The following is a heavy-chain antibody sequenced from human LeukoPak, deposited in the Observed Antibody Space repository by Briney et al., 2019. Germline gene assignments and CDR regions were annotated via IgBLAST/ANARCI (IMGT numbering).Heavy chain of an antibody. CDR3: AKVPLCSSTSCSMNDYFDY. D-gene: IGHD2-2*01. V-gene: IGHV3-23*01. J-gene: IGHJ4*02. CDR1: GFTFSSYA. CDR2: ISGSGGST. Sequence: PGGSLRLSCAASGFTFSSYAMSWVRQAPGKGLEWVSAISGSGGSTYYADSVKGRFTISRDNSKNTLYLQMNSLRAEDTAVYYCAKVPLCSSTSCSMNDYFDYWGQGTPVTVSS.